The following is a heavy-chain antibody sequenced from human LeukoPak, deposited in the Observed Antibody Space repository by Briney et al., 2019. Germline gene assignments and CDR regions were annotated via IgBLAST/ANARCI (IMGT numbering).Heavy chain of an antibody. CDR3: ARVVNYYYDSSGYAAFDI. J-gene: IGHJ3*02. V-gene: IGHV4-59*01. Sequence: SETLSLTCTVSGGSISSYYWSWIRQPPGKGLEWIGYIYYSGSTNCNPSLKSRVTISVDTSKNQFSLKLSSVTAADTAVYYCARVVNYYYDSSGYAAFDIWGQGTMVTVSS. CDR2: IYYSGST. D-gene: IGHD3-22*01. CDR1: GGSISSYY.